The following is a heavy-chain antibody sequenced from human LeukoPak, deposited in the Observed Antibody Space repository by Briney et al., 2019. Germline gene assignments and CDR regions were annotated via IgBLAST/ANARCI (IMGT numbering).Heavy chain of an antibody. CDR2: IYYSGST. V-gene: IGHV4-39*01. D-gene: IGHD3-3*01. Sequence: SETLSLTCTVSGGSISSSSYYWGWIRQPPGKGLEWIGSIYYSGSTYYNPSLKSRVTISVDTSKNQFSLKLSSVTAADTAAYYCARRETSMRSIFGVVIPLPNWFDPWGQGTLVTVSS. CDR3: ARRETSMRSIFGVVIPLPNWFDP. J-gene: IGHJ5*02. CDR1: GGSISSSSYY.